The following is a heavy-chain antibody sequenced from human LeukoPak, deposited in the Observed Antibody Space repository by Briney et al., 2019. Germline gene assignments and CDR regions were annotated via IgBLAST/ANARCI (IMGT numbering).Heavy chain of an antibody. CDR3: AKDRGKESPGDRNWFDP. D-gene: IGHD7-27*01. V-gene: IGHV3-9*01. J-gene: IGHJ5*02. CDR1: GFTFDDYA. CDR2: ISWNSGSI. Sequence: GGSLRLSFAAPGFTFDDYAMHWVRQAPGKGLEWVSGISWNSGSIGYADSVKGRFTISRDNAKNSLYLQMNSLRAEDTALYYCAKDRGKESPGDRNWFDPWGQGTLVTVSS.